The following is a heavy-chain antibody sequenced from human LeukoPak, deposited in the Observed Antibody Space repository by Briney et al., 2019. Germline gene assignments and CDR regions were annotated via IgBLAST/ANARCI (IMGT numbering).Heavy chain of an antibody. CDR3: ARQGAAPYFDY. J-gene: IGHJ4*02. Sequence: SETLSLTCTVSGGSISSSSYYWGWIRQPPGKGLEWIGSIYYSGSTYYNPSLKSRVTISVDTSKNQFSLKLSSVTAADTAVYYCARQGAAPYFDYWGQGTLATVSS. CDR1: GGSISSSSYY. V-gene: IGHV4-39*01. CDR2: IYYSGST.